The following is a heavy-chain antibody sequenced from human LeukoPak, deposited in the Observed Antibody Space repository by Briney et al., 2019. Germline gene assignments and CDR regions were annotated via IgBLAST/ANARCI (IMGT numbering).Heavy chain of an antibody. V-gene: IGHV1-18*01. D-gene: IGHD2-15*01. CDR1: GYTFTSYG. CDR3: AKDIHPGLGSGASCCFDY. Sequence: ASVKVTCKASGYTFTSYGISWVRQAPGQGLEWMGWISGYNGDTNYAQNLQGRVTMTADTSTSTAYMELRNLRYDDTAVNYCAKDIHPGLGSGASCCFDYWGQGTLVTVSS. J-gene: IGHJ4*02. CDR2: ISGYNGDT.